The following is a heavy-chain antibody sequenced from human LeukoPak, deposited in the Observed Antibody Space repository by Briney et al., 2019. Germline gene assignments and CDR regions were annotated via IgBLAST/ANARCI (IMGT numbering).Heavy chain of an antibody. CDR2: ISSNGGST. CDR3: VKGISSGFDY. D-gene: IGHD6-19*01. J-gene: IGHJ4*02. V-gene: IGHV3-64D*06. CDR1: GFTFSTYT. Sequence: GGSLGLSCSASGFTFSTYTMRWVRQAPGKGLEYVSAISSNGGSTYYADSVKGRFTISRDNSKNTLYLQMSSLRAEDTAVYYCVKGISSGFDYWGQGTLVTVSS.